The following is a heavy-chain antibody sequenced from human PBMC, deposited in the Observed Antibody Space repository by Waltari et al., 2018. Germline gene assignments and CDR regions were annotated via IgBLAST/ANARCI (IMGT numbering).Heavy chain of an antibody. Sequence: QVQLQQWGAGLLKPSETLSLTCAVYGGSFSGYYWNWIRQPPGKGLEWIGEINQSGSPNYHPSLKSRGTMSVDTSKNQFSLKLSSGTAADTAVYYWASRKNYGDYAHWGQGTLVTVSS. J-gene: IGHJ4*02. V-gene: IGHV4-34*01. CDR2: INQSGSP. CDR1: GGSFSGYY. D-gene: IGHD4-17*01. CDR3: ASRKNYGDYAH.